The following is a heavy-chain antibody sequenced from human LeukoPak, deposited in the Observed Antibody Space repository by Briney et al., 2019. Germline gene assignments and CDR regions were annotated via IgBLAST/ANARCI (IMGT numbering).Heavy chain of an antibody. CDR1: GFTFSSYA. Sequence: TGGSLRLSCAASGFTFSSYAMSWVRQAPGKGLEWVSAISGSGGSTYYADSVKGRFTISRDNSKNTLYLQMNSLRAEDTAVYYCAKEGGSWLLSTDPFDYWGQGTLVTVSS. CDR3: AKEGGSWLLSTDPFDY. CDR2: ISGSGGST. D-gene: IGHD3-9*01. J-gene: IGHJ4*02. V-gene: IGHV3-23*01.